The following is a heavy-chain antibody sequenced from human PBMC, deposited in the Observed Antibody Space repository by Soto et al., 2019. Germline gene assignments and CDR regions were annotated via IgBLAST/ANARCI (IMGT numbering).Heavy chain of an antibody. CDR2: INAGNGNT. J-gene: IGHJ4*02. Sequence: ASVKVSCKASGYTFTSYAMHWVRQAPGQRLEWMGWINAGNGNTKYSQKFQGRVTITRDTSASTAYMELSSLRSEDTAVYYCAWSIVVVTALYYWGQGNLVPVSS. V-gene: IGHV1-3*01. D-gene: IGHD2-21*02. CDR3: AWSIVVVTALYY. CDR1: GYTFTSYA.